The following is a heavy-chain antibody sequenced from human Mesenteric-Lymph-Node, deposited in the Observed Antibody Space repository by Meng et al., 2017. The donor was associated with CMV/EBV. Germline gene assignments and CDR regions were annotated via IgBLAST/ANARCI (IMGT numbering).Heavy chain of an antibody. CDR1: GFTFSSYA. D-gene: IGHD1-26*01. Sequence: GGSLRLSCAASGFTFSSYAMNWVRQAPGKGLEWVSVISGNGGGTYYADSVKGRFTISRDNSKNTLYLQMNSLRAEDTAVYYCARDEVGASGWGQGTLVTVSS. CDR2: ISGNGGGT. V-gene: IGHV3-23*01. CDR3: ARDEVGASG. J-gene: IGHJ4*02.